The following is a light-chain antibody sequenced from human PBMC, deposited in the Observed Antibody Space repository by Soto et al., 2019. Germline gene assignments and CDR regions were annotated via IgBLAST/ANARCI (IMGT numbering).Light chain of an antibody. CDR3: QQYNTWPLT. Sequence: ETVMTQSPATLSVSPGERPTLSCRASQSVSSNLAWYQQKPGQAPRLLIYDASTRATGIPARFSVSGSGTESTLTISSLQSEDFAVDYCQQYNTWPLTFGPGTKVDIK. CDR2: DAS. J-gene: IGKJ3*01. V-gene: IGKV3-15*01. CDR1: QSVSSN.